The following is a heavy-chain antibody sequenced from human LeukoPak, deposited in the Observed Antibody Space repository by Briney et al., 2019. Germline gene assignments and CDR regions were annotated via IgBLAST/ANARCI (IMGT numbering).Heavy chain of an antibody. D-gene: IGHD6-6*01. V-gene: IGHV3-23*01. Sequence: GGSLRLSCAASGFTFSSYAMSWVRQAPGKGLEWVSTISGSGGSTNYADSVKGRFTISRDNSKNTLYLQMNSLRAENTAVYFCAKGSTAARPYQSDYWGQGTLVTVSS. J-gene: IGHJ4*02. CDR3: AKGSTAARPYQSDY. CDR1: GFTFSSYA. CDR2: ISGSGGST.